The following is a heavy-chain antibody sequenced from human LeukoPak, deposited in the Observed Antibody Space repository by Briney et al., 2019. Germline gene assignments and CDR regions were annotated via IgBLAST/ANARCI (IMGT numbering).Heavy chain of an antibody. D-gene: IGHD2-15*01. CDR1: GDGVSSNSAA. CDR3: AKTAASSIAS. CDR2: TYYRSKWYN. Sequence: SQTLSLTCAISGDGVSSNSAAWNWIRQSPSRGLEWLGRTYYRSKWYNHYAVSVKSRIIINPDTSKNQSSLQLNSVTPEDTAVYYCAKTAASSIASWGQGTLVTVSS. V-gene: IGHV6-1*01. J-gene: IGHJ5*01.